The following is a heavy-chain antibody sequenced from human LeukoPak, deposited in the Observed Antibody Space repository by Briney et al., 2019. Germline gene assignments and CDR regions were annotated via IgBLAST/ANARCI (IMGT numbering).Heavy chain of an antibody. CDR1: GGSFSGYY. CDR3: ARGRRSQRRHDYAVRWYFDL. V-gene: IGHV4-34*01. J-gene: IGHJ2*01. CDR2: INHSGST. D-gene: IGHD4-17*01. Sequence: SETLSLSCAVYGGSFSGYYWSWIRQPAGKGLEWIGEINHSGSTNYNPSLKSRVTISVDTSKNQFSLKLSSVTAADTAVYYCARGRRSQRRHDYAVRWYFDLWGRGTLVTVSS.